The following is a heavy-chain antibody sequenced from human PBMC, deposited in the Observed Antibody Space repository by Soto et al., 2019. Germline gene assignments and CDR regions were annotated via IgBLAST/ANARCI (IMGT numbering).Heavy chain of an antibody. CDR2: MSGGVSNT. J-gene: IGHJ4*02. Sequence: GGSLRLSWAPSGFPLSSYVMSWVRQAPGKGLEWVSGMSGGVSNTVYADYVKGRLTISRDNSKNTLLLQMNSLGAEDTAVYYCQKDSNKYSSSLRGRYFDYWGQGIGVTVS. CDR3: QKDSNKYSSSLRGRYFDY. D-gene: IGHD4-4*01. V-gene: IGHV3-23*01. CDR1: GFPLSSYV.